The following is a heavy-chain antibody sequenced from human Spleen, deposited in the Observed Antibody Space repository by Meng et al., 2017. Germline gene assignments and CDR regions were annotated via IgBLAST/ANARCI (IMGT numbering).Heavy chain of an antibody. Sequence: GESLKISCAASGFTFSDYYMSWIRQARGKGLEWVSYISSRGSTIYYADSVKGRFTISRDNAKNSLYLQMNSLRAEDTAVYYCASPYYDFWSGYYKGAFDIWGQGTMVTVSS. CDR2: ISSRGSTI. CDR1: GFTFSDYY. J-gene: IGHJ3*02. V-gene: IGHV3-11*04. D-gene: IGHD3-3*01. CDR3: ASPYYDFWSGYYKGAFDI.